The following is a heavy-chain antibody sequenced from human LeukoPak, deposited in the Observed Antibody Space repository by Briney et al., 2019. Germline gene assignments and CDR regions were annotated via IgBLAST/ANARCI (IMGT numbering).Heavy chain of an antibody. J-gene: IGHJ4*02. CDR2: INQDGSEK. Sequence: PGGSLRLSCEVSGFTFSSYWMSWVRQAPGKGLEWVANINQDGSEKYYVDSVKGRVTISRDNAKNSLYPQMNSLRAEDTAVYYCARDIYSSGYCFNWGQGTLVTVSS. D-gene: IGHD3-22*01. CDR3: ARDIYSSGYCFN. CDR1: GFTFSSYW. V-gene: IGHV3-7*03.